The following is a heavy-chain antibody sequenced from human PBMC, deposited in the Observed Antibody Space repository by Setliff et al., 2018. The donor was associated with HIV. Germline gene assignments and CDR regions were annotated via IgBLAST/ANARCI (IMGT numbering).Heavy chain of an antibody. CDR1: GGSFSAYY. J-gene: IGHJ3*01. CDR3: ARDDSIVLVPAIMRGDGFDF. V-gene: IGHV4-34*01. CDR2: VYYTGSI. Sequence: PSETLSLTCAVYGGSFSAYYWAWIRQPPGKGLEWIGSVYYTGSIKYNPSLESRVTISIDTSENQFSLRLTSVTAADTAVYYCARDDSIVLVPAIMRGDGFDFWGQGTMVTVSS. D-gene: IGHD2-2*01.